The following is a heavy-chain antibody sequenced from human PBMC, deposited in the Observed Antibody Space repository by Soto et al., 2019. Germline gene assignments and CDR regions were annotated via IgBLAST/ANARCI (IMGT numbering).Heavy chain of an antibody. CDR2: IRSDGGT. Sequence: GGSLRLSCEASGFTFSSYWMEWVRQAPGKGLVWVSRIRSDGGTNYADSVKGRFTVSRDNAKNTLYLQMNSLRAEDTAVYYCIREEGTSLYNWGKGTLVTVSS. J-gene: IGHJ4*02. CDR1: GFTFSSYW. CDR3: IREEGTSLYN. V-gene: IGHV3-74*01. D-gene: IGHD3-16*02.